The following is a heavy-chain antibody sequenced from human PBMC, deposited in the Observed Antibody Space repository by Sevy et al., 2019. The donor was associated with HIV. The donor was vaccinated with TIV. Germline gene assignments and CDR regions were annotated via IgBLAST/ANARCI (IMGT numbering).Heavy chain of an antibody. CDR3: ARDLPHLLPWELSRGSDS. V-gene: IGHV3-30*04. Sequence: GESLKISCAASGFTLSNYAVHWVRQAPGKGLEWVALISHDEIVREYGDSVKGRFTISRDNSKNTVYLQMNSLRADDTAVYYCARDLPHLLPWELSRGSDSWGQGTLVTVSS. D-gene: IGHD3-16*01. J-gene: IGHJ4*02. CDR2: ISHDEIVR. CDR1: GFTLSNYA.